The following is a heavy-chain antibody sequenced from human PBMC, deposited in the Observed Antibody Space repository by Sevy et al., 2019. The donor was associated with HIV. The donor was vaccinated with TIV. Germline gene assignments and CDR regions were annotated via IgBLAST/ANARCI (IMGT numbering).Heavy chain of an antibody. Sequence: GGSLRLSCAASGFTFSSYAMHWVRQAPGKGLEWVAVISYDGSNKYYADSVKGRFTISRDNSKNTLYLQMNSLRAEDTAVYYCARPHSSSSPSWFDPWGQGTLVTVSS. CDR2: ISYDGSNK. J-gene: IGHJ5*02. CDR3: ARPHSSSSPSWFDP. V-gene: IGHV3-30-3*01. D-gene: IGHD6-6*01. CDR1: GFTFSSYA.